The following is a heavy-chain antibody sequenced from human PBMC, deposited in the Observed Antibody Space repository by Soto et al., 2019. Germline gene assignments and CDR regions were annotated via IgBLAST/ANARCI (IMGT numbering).Heavy chain of an antibody. V-gene: IGHV3-30*18. CDR2: ISYDGSNK. Sequence: GGSLRLSCAASGFTFSSYGMHWVRQAPGKGLEWVAVISYDGSNKYYADSVKGRFTISRDNSKNTLYLQMNSLRAEDTAVYYCAKERGPTGTTPYFDYWGQGTLVTVSS. CDR1: GFTFSSYG. CDR3: AKERGPTGTTPYFDY. D-gene: IGHD1-1*01. J-gene: IGHJ4*02.